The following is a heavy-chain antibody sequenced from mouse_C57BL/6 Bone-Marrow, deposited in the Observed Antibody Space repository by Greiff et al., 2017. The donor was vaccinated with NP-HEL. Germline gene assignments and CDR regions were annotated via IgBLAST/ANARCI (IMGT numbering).Heavy chain of an antibody. J-gene: IGHJ1*03. Sequence: VQLQQSGAELVRPGASVKLSCKASGYTFTDYYINWVKQRPGQGLEWIARIYPGSGNTYYNEKFKGKATLTAEKSSSTAYMQLSSLTSEDSAVYFCARKIYYDYDWYFDVWGTGTTVTVSS. V-gene: IGHV1-76*01. CDR1: GYTFTDYY. CDR3: ARKIYYDYDWYFDV. CDR2: IYPGSGNT. D-gene: IGHD2-4*01.